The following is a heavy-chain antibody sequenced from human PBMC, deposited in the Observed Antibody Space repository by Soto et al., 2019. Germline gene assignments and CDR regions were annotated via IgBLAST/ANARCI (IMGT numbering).Heavy chain of an antibody. J-gene: IGHJ4*02. CDR1: AGSPRAYC. Sequence: PPENLCVTCSGSAGSPRAYCWTWIRQPPEKGLEWIGYIYYSGRTNSNPSLKSRVSLSLDTSKHHFSLQLRSVTADYKAVYYCSRVGGDAFADSGGFHYWGQGTLGTGS. V-gene: IGHV4-59*01. D-gene: IGHD2-21*01. CDR3: SRVGGDAFADSGGFHY. CDR2: IYYSGRT.